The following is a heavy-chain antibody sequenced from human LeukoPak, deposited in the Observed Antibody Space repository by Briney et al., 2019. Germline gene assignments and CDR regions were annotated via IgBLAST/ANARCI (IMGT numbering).Heavy chain of an antibody. Sequence: ASVKVSCKASGYTFTSYDTNWVRQAPGQGLEWMGWMNPNSGNTGYAQKFQGRVTMTRNTSISTAYMELSSLRSEDTAVYYCARLKYSSGWYEDYWGQGTLVTVSS. CDR3: ARLKYSSGWYEDY. V-gene: IGHV1-8*01. CDR2: MNPNSGNT. CDR1: GYTFTSYD. D-gene: IGHD6-19*01. J-gene: IGHJ4*02.